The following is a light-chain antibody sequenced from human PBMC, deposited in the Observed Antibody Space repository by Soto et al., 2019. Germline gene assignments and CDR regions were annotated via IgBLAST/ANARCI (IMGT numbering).Light chain of an antibody. Sequence: QSALTQPASVSGSPGQSITISCTGTSSDVGRYTYVSWYQQHPGKAPKLMIYEVHNRPSGVSGRFSGSKSGNTASLTISGLQAEDEAVYYCGSYSYSTTRVVFGGGTKLTVL. CDR2: EVH. CDR3: GSYSYSTTRVV. J-gene: IGLJ3*02. CDR1: SSDVGRYTY. V-gene: IGLV2-14*01.